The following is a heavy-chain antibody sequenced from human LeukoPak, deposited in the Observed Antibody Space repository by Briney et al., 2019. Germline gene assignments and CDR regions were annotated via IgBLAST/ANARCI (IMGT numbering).Heavy chain of an antibody. V-gene: IGHV1-2*02. CDR2: INPNSGGT. Sequence: ASVKVSCKASGYTFTGYYMHWVRQAPGQGLEWMGWINPNSGGTNYAQKFQGRVTMTRDTSTSAVYMELSSLRSEDTAVYYCARVGPAAMRNGFDYWGQGTLVTVSS. CDR3: ARVGPAAMRNGFDY. CDR1: GYTFTGYY. J-gene: IGHJ4*02. D-gene: IGHD2-2*01.